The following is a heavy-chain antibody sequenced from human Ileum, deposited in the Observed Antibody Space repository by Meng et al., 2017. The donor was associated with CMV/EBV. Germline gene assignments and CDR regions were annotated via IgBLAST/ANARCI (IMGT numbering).Heavy chain of an antibody. Sequence: SGPTLVKPTETLTLTCTVSGFSFNNRGMGVSWIRQPPEKALEWLAHIFSNDERSYNTFLKSRLTIFKDTTNSQVVLTMTNMDPVDTATYYCARNYGDWGYFDYWGQGALVTVSS. CDR2: IFSNDER. CDR1: GFSFNNRGMG. V-gene: IGHV2-26*01. D-gene: IGHD4-17*01. J-gene: IGHJ4*02. CDR3: ARNYGDWGYFDY.